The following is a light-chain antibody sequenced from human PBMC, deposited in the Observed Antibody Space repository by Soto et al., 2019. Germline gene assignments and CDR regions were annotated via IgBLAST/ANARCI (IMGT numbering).Light chain of an antibody. CDR1: QSISSY. CDR3: QQYYTALYT. J-gene: IGKJ2*01. V-gene: IGKV1-39*01. CDR2: GAS. Sequence: DIHMTQSPSSLSASVGDRVTITCRASQSISSYVQWYQQKPGKAPKLLVFGASSLQSGVPSRFRGSGSGTDFTLTINSLQPEDVATYYCQQYYTALYTFGQGTKLEIK.